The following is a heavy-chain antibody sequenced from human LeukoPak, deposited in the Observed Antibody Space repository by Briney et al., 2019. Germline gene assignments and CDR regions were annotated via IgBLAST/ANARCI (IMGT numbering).Heavy chain of an antibody. V-gene: IGHV4-4*07. CDR2: TYTRGST. Sequence: SETLSLTCTVSGGSINNYYWIWIRQPAGKGLEWIGRTYTRGSTNYNPSLKSRVTMSEDTSKNQFSLKLSSVTAADTAVYYCARGRYCSADICSGGDAFDIWGQGTMVSVSS. J-gene: IGHJ3*02. D-gene: IGHD2-15*01. CDR3: ARGRYCSADICSGGDAFDI. CDR1: GGSINNYY.